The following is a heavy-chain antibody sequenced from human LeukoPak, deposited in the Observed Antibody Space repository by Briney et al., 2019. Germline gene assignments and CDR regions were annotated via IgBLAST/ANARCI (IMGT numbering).Heavy chain of an antibody. Sequence: SETLSLTCTASGGSISSSSYYWGWIRQPPGKGLEWIGSIYYSGSTYYNPSLKSRVTISVDTSKNQFSLKLSSVTAADTAVYYCASPKDSSGYYPYYYYYMDVWGKGTTVTVSS. J-gene: IGHJ6*03. CDR2: IYYSGST. V-gene: IGHV4-39*01. D-gene: IGHD3-22*01. CDR1: GGSISSSSYY. CDR3: ASPKDSSGYYPYYYYYMDV.